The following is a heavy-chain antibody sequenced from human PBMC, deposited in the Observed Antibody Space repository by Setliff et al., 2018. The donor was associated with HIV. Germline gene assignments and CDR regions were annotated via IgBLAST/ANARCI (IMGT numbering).Heavy chain of an antibody. CDR1: GGSINSANYY. CDR3: VGIYADYSYYLDV. V-gene: IGHV4-61*02. D-gene: IGHD4-17*01. J-gene: IGHJ6*03. CDR2: IYASGNT. Sequence: TLSLPCTVSGGSINSANYYWSWIRLPAGKGLEWVGRIYASGNTNYNPSLQSRVTILIDPSKNQFSLRLSSVTAADTAIYYCVGIYADYSYYLDVWGKGTTVTVSS.